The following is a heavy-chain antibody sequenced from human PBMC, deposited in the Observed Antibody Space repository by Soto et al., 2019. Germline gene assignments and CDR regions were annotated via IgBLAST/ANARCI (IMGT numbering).Heavy chain of an antibody. V-gene: IGHV3-74*01. CDR1: GFSFSSFW. J-gene: IGHJ3*02. Sequence: EVQLVESGGGLVQPGGSLRLSCAASGFSFSSFWMHWVRQAPGKGLVCVSSINNDGTSTNYADSVKGRFTISRDNAKNTLYLKMISLTAEDTAVYYCARGTGWGDYHAFDIWGQGTRVTVS. CDR3: ARGTGWGDYHAFDI. CDR2: INNDGTST. D-gene: IGHD4-17*01.